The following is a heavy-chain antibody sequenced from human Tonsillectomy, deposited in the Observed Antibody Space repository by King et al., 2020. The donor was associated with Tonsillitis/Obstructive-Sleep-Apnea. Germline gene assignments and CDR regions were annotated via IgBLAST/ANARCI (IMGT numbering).Heavy chain of an antibody. CDR1: GYSFTNYW. Sequence: QLVQSGAEVKEPGESLRISCKGSGYSFTNYWINWVRQMPGKGLEWMGRIDPSDSYISYSPSFQGHVPISLDKSITSAYLQGSSLKASDTAMYYGAKGRDFGVLTDYAFDIWGQGTMVTVSS. CDR3: AKGRDFGVLTDYAFDI. D-gene: IGHD3-3*01. J-gene: IGHJ3*02. V-gene: IGHV5-10-1*01. CDR2: IDPSDSYI.